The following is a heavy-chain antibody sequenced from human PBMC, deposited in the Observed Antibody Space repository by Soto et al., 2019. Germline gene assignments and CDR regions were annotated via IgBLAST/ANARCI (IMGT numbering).Heavy chain of an antibody. V-gene: IGHV1-2*02. Sequence: QVQLVQSGAEVKKPGASVKVSYVASGYTFTDHYIHWVRQAPGQGLEWMGWINPHSGDTIYAQKFQGRVTLTRDTSISTAYMELSRLRSDDTAVYYCARGRTVNFYDMDVWGQGTTVTVSS. CDR3: ARGRTVNFYDMDV. CDR1: GYTFTDHY. J-gene: IGHJ6*02. D-gene: IGHD4-17*01. CDR2: INPHSGDT.